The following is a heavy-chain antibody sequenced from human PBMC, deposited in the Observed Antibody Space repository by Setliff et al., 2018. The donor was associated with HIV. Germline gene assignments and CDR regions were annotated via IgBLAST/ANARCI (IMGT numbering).Heavy chain of an antibody. CDR2: IYHSGST. CDR3: AREGGDHTIVARYYYGMDV. V-gene: IGHV4-30-2*01. D-gene: IGHD2-21*01. Sequence: PSETLSLTCAVSGGSISSGGYSWNWIRQPPGKGLEWIGYIYHSGSTFYNPSLKSRVTISVDRSKNQFSLKLTSVTAADTAVYYCAREGGDHTIVARYYYGMDVWGQGTAVTVSS. J-gene: IGHJ6*02. CDR1: GGSISSGGYS.